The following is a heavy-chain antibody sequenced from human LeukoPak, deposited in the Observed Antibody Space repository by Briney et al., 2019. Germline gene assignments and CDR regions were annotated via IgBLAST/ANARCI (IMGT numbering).Heavy chain of an antibody. Sequence: SVKVSCKASGGTFSSYAISWVRQAPGQGLEWMGGIIPIFGTAKYAQKFQGRVTITTDGSTSTAYMELSRLRSEDTAVYYCAREGGKRAFDYWGQGTLVTVSS. CDR3: AREGGKRAFDY. J-gene: IGHJ4*02. V-gene: IGHV1-69*05. CDR1: GGTFSSYA. CDR2: IIPIFGTA. D-gene: IGHD3-16*01.